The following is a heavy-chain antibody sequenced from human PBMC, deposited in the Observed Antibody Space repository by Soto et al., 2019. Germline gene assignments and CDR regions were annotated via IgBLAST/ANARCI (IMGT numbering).Heavy chain of an antibody. Sequence: GGSLRLSCVGSGFSFSGYGMTWVRQAPGKGLEWVSAITGGGGRTYYADSVKGRFTISRDNSKNTLYLQMNSLRAEDTAVYYCAKDKGQWPFYFDYWGEGSLVTVSS. V-gene: IGHV3-23*01. CDR1: GFSFSGYG. D-gene: IGHD2-8*01. J-gene: IGHJ4*02. CDR2: ITGGGGRT. CDR3: AKDKGQWPFYFDY.